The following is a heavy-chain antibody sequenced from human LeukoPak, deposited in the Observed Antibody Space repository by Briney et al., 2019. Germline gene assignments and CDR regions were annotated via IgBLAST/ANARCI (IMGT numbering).Heavy chain of an antibody. V-gene: IGHV4-39*07. CDR1: GGSISISSSY. D-gene: IGHD6-13*01. CDR3: AREDDTIADNTFDI. CDR2: VHYSGNT. J-gene: IGHJ3*02. Sequence: SVTLSLTCTVSGGSISISSSYWGWIRQPPGKGLEWVGSVHYSGNTFYNPSLKSRVTISLDTSKNHFSLKVHSVTAADTAVYYCAREDDTIADNTFDIWGQGTVVTVSS.